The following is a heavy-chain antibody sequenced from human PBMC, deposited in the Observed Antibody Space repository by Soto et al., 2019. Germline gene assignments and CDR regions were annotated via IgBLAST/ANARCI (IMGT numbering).Heavy chain of an antibody. J-gene: IGHJ6*03. CDR1: GFTFSDYY. CDR2: ISSSGSTI. CDR3: ARVFSGYDSPRYYYYYYMDV. V-gene: IGHV3-11*01. D-gene: IGHD5-12*01. Sequence: PGGSLRLSCAASGFTFSDYYMSWIRQAPGKGLEWVSYISSSGSTIYYADSVKGRFTISRDNAKNSLYLQMNSLRAEDTAVYYCARVFSGYDSPRYYYYYYMDVWGKGTTVTVSS.